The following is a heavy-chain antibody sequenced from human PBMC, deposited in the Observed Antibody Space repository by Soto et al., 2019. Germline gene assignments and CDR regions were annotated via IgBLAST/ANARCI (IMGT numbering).Heavy chain of an antibody. CDR2: ISGSGSFT. J-gene: IGHJ4*02. D-gene: IGHD3-10*01. CDR3: AKIPTGSGSSKFDY. V-gene: IGHV3-23*01. Sequence: PGGSQRHCSAASGFTFGTYAMNWVRQAPGKGLEWISAISGSGSFTHYADSVRGRFTISRDNSQNQLYLQMNNLRGDDTAMYYCAKIPTGSGSSKFDYWAQGIQVTV. CDR1: GFTFGTYA.